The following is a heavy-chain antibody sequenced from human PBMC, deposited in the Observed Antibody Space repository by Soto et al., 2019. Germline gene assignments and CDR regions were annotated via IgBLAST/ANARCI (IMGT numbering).Heavy chain of an antibody. V-gene: IGHV1-69*13. D-gene: IGHD6-13*01. J-gene: IGHJ4*02. CDR2: IIPIFGTA. Sequence: GASVKVSCKASGGTFSSYAISWVRQAPGQGLEWMGGIIPIFGTANYAQKLQGRVTITADESTSTAYMELSSLRSEDTAVYYCARSIAAAGDYPDYWGQGTLVTVSS. CDR1: GGTFSSYA. CDR3: ARSIAAAGDYPDY.